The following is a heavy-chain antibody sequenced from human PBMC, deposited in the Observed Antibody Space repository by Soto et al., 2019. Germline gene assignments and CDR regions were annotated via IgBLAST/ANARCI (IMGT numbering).Heavy chain of an antibody. CDR1: GGTFNNYV. Sequence: QVQLVQSGAEVQKPGSSVKVSCRASGGTFNNYVITWVRQAPGQGLEWLAGIIPIFGTPNYAQQIQGRVTITAEKSTSTAYMELNSLSSEDTAVYYCAGRCVCTNCLGHFDYWGQGTLVTVAS. V-gene: IGHV1-69*06. CDR3: AGRCVCTNCLGHFDY. D-gene: IGHD2-2*01. J-gene: IGHJ4*02. CDR2: IIPIFGTP.